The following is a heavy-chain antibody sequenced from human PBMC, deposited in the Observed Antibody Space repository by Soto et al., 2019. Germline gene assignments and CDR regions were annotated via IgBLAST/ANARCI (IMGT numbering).Heavy chain of an antibody. D-gene: IGHD2-8*01. CDR2: IYPGDSDT. CDR1: GYSFTSYW. V-gene: IGHV5-51*01. J-gene: IGHJ4*02. CDR3: ARGEYCTNGVCYSSVVDY. Sequence: GESLKISCKGSGYSFTSYWIGWVRQMTGKGLEWMGIIYPGDSDTRYSPSFQGQVTISADKSLSTAYLQWSSLKASDTAMYYCARGEYCTNGVCYSSVVDYWGQGTLVTVSS.